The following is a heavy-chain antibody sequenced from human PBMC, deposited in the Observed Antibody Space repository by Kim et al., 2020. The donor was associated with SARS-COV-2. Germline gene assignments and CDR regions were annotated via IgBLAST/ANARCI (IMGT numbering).Heavy chain of an antibody. D-gene: IGHD2-15*01. Sequence: SETLSLTCTVSGGSISSYYWSWIRQPPGKGLEWIGYIYYSGSTNYNPSLKSRVTISVDTSKNQFSLKLSSVTAADTAVYYCARDRVVVVAASERRYYYYGIDVWHPSPTVTVSS. V-gene: IGHV4-59*01. CDR3: ARDRVVVVAASERRYYYYGIDV. CDR2: IYYSGST. J-gene: IGHJ6*02. CDR1: GGSISSYY.